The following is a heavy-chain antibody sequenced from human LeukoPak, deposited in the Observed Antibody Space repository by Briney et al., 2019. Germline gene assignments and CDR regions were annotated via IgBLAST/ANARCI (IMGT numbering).Heavy chain of an antibody. D-gene: IGHD3-22*01. V-gene: IGHV1-8*01. J-gene: IGHJ4*02. CDR2: MNPNSGNT. CDR1: GYTFTSYD. CDR3: ARAFYYDSSGYYYHFDY. Sequence: ASVKVSCKASGYTFTSYDINWVRQAPGQGLEWMGWMNPNSGNTGYAQKFQGRVTMTRNTSISIAYMELSSLRSEDTAVYYCARAFYYDSSGYYYHFDYWGQGTLVTVSS.